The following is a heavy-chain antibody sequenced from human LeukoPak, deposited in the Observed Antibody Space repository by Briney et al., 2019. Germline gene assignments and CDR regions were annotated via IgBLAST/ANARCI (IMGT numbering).Heavy chain of an antibody. CDR3: ARGRGSDAFDI. CDR1: GFTFSSYS. D-gene: IGHD3-16*01. J-gene: IGHJ3*02. V-gene: IGHV3-21*01. CDR2: ISSSSSYI. Sequence: GGSLRLSCAASGFTFSSYSMNWVRQAPGKGLEWVSSISSSSSYIHYADSVKGRFTISRDNAKNSLYLQMNSLRAEDTAVYYCARGRGSDAFDIWGQGTMVTVSS.